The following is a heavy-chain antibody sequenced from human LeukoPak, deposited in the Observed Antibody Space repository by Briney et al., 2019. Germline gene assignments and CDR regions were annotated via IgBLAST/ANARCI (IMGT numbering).Heavy chain of an antibody. Sequence: PGGSLRLSCAASGFTFNVAWMSWVRQTPGKGLQWVARSAATPDGPITEYATPVRGRFTISRDDSRNMVYLQMRSLRTDDTAIYYCVWSSTWNKPFYLAQWGQGTLVTVSS. J-gene: IGHJ4*02. D-gene: IGHD6-6*01. CDR2: SAATPDGPIT. CDR3: VWSSTWNKPFYLAQ. V-gene: IGHV3-15*04. CDR1: GFTFNVAW.